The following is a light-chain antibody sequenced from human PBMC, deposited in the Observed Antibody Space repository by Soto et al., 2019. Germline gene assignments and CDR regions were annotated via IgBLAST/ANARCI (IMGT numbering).Light chain of an antibody. CDR2: WAS. V-gene: IGKV4-1*01. Sequence: DIVMTQSPDSLAVSLGERATINCKSSQSVLYSSNNKNYLAWYQQKPGQPPKLLIYWASTRESGVPDRFSGSGSGPDFTLTISSLQAEDGAVYYCQQYYSTPYTLGQGTKLEIK. CDR1: QSVLYSSNNKNY. CDR3: QQYYSTPYT. J-gene: IGKJ2*01.